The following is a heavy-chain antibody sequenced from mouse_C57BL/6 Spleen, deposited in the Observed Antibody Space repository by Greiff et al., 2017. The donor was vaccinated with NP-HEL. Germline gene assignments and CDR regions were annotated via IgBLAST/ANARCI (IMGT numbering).Heavy chain of an antibody. CDR2: INPSTGGT. D-gene: IGHD1-1*02. CDR3: AYGRAAMDY. J-gene: IGHJ4*01. CDR1: GYSFTGYY. Sequence: VQLQQSGPELVKPGASVKISCKASGYSFTGYYMNWVKQSPEKSLEWIGEINPSTGGTTYNQKFKAKATLTVDKSSSTAYMQLKSLTSEDSAVYCCAYGRAAMDYWGQGTSVTVSS. V-gene: IGHV1-42*01.